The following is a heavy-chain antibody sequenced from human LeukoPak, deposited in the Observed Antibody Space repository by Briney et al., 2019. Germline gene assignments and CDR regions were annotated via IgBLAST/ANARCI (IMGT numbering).Heavy chain of an antibody. CDR2: ISYDGSSR. CDR1: GFTFSSYA. D-gene: IGHD3-22*01. J-gene: IGHJ6*02. V-gene: IGHV3-30-3*01. Sequence: GGSLRLSCAASGFTFSSYAMHWVRQAPGKGLEWVAVISYDGSSRYCADSVKGRFTISRDNSKNTLYLQMNSLRAEDTAVYYCARDWYYYDSSGLRTPYYYYYYGMDVWGQGTTVTVSS. CDR3: ARDWYYYDSSGLRTPYYYYYYGMDV.